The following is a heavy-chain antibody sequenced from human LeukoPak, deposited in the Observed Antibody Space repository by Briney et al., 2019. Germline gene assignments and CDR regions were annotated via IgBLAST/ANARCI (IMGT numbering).Heavy chain of an antibody. V-gene: IGHV1-46*01. D-gene: IGHD1-1*01. CDR3: ARDRRNWNDPGYFDY. Sequence: ASVKVSCKASGYTFTSYYMHWVRQAPGQGLEWMGIINPSGGSTSYAQKFQGRVTMTRDTSTSTVYMELSSLRSEDTAVYYCARDRRNWNDPGYFDYWGQGTLVTVSS. CDR2: INPSGGST. J-gene: IGHJ4*02. CDR1: GYTFTSYY.